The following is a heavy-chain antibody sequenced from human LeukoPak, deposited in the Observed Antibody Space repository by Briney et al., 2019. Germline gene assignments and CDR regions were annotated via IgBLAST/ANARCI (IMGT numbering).Heavy chain of an antibody. CDR2: MSPNSGNT. CDR3: ARGKQNIVLRFYYMDV. CDR1: GYTFTSYD. Sequence: GASVKVSCKASGYTFTSYDINWVRQATGQGLEWMGWMSPNSGNTGYAQKFQGRVTMTRNTSISTAYMELSGLRSEDTAVYYCARGKQNIVLRFYYMDVWGKGTTVTVSS. J-gene: IGHJ6*03. V-gene: IGHV1-8*01. D-gene: IGHD2-8*01.